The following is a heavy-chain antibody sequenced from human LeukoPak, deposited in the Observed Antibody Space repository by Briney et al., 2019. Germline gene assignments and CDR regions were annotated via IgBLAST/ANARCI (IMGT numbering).Heavy chain of an antibody. CDR3: ARGSWYDSSGYSIW. CDR2: INHSGST. Sequence: GSLRLSCAASGFTLSDHYMSWIRQAPGKGLEWIGEINHSGSTNYNPSLKSRVTISVDTSKNQFSLRLSSVTAADTAVYYCARGSWYDSSGYSIWGGQGTLVTVSS. D-gene: IGHD3-22*01. CDR1: GFTLSDHY. V-gene: IGHV4-34*01. J-gene: IGHJ4*02.